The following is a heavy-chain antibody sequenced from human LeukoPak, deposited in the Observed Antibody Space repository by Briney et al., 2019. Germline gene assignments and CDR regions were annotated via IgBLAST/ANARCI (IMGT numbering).Heavy chain of an antibody. Sequence: SETLSLTCTVSGGSISSSNYYWGWIRQPPGKGLEWIGTIYYSGSTYYTPSLKSRVTISVDTSKNQFSLRLSSVTAADTAVYYCASLYGSGSYYPSDYWGQGTLVTVSS. J-gene: IGHJ4*02. CDR3: ASLYGSGSYYPSDY. D-gene: IGHD3-10*01. CDR1: GGSISSSNYY. V-gene: IGHV4-39*07. CDR2: IYYSGST.